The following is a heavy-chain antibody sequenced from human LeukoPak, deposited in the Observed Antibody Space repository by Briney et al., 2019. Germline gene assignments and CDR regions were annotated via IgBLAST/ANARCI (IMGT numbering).Heavy chain of an antibody. V-gene: IGHV4-59*01. D-gene: IGHD6-19*01. CDR1: GGSISSNY. Sequence: PSETLSPTCTVSGGSISSNYWNWIRQPPGKRLEWIGYIYYSGSTNYNPSLKSRVTISVDTSKDQFSLKLSSVTAADTAVYYCARGGWYPESFQHWGQGALVTVSS. CDR2: IYYSGST. CDR3: ARGGWYPESFQH. J-gene: IGHJ1*01.